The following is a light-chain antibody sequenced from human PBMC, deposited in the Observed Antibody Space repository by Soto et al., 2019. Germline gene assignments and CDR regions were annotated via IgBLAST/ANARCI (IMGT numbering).Light chain of an antibody. V-gene: IGKV3-15*01. Sequence: VLTQSPATLSVSPGEGATLSCRASRTVNSILAWYQQRPGQAPRLLIFRASTRAAGTPDRFSGSGSGTDFTLTISSLQPEDFAVYYCQQYNEWPITFGQGTRLEIK. CDR3: QQYNEWPIT. CDR2: RAS. CDR1: RTVNSI. J-gene: IGKJ5*01.